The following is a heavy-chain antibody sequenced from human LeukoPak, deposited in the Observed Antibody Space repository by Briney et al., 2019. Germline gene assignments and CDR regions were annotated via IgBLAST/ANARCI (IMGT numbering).Heavy chain of an antibody. V-gene: IGHV3-48*02. D-gene: IGHD2-15*01. CDR2: RSSNGTSI. CDR3: ARGRLTCSGGSCYSWYFDL. J-gene: IGHJ2*01. CDR1: GFTFSSYS. Sequence: WGSLRLSCAASGFTFSSYSMNWVRQAPGKGLEWVSIRSSNGTSIYYADSVKGRLTISRDNAKNSLYLQMNSLRDEDTAVYYCARGRLTCSGGSCYSWYFDLWGRGTLVT.